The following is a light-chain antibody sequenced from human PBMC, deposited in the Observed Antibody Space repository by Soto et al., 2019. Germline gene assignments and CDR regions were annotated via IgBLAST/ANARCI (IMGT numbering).Light chain of an antibody. CDR2: GAS. J-gene: IGKJ1*01. CDR1: QSISDT. V-gene: IGKV3-15*01. CDR3: QQYNNWPGT. Sequence: EIVMTQSPATLSVSPGGRATLSCRASQSISDTLAWYQQKPGQAPRLLIHGASTRATGFPGRFSGSGSGTDFTLTISSLQSEDFAVYYCQQYNNWPGTFGQGTKVEIK.